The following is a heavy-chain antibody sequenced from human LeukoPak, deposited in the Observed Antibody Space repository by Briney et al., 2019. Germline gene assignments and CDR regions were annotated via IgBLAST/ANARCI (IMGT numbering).Heavy chain of an antibody. CDR3: ARDREGLAYFDY. D-gene: IGHD3/OR15-3a*01. Sequence: ASVKVSCKASGYTFTGKFIHWVRQSPGQGLECMGWIDPNSGGTDYAQKFRGRVTMSRDTSTSTAYMDLSSLISDDTAVYYCARDREGLAYFDYWGQGTLVTVSS. J-gene: IGHJ4*02. V-gene: IGHV1-2*02. CDR2: IDPNSGGT. CDR1: GYTFTGKF.